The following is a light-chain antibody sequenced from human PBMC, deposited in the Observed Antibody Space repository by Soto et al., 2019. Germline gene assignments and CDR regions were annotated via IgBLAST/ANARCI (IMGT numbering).Light chain of an antibody. J-gene: IGLJ3*02. CDR1: TGAVSSGYY. Sequence: QTVVTQEPSLTVSPGGTVTLTCASSTGAVSSGYYPNWFQQKAGQAPRAFIYSTSNKHSWTPARFSGSLLGDKAALTLSNVQPEDEAEYYCLLYYGATRVFGGGTQLTVL. CDR3: LLYYGATRV. CDR2: STS. V-gene: IGLV7-43*01.